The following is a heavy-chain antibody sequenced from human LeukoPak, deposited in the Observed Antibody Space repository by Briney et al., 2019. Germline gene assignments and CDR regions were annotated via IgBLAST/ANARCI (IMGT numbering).Heavy chain of an antibody. Sequence: ASVKVSCKASGYTFTSYYMHWVRQAPGQGLEWMGIINPSGGSTSYAQKFQGRVTMTRDTSTSTVYMELSSLRSEDTAVYYCATVGINYYDSSGYYSRKKYNWFDPWGQGTLVTVSS. J-gene: IGHJ5*02. V-gene: IGHV1-46*01. D-gene: IGHD3-22*01. CDR2: INPSGGST. CDR1: GYTFTSYY. CDR3: ATVGINYYDSSGYYSRKKYNWFDP.